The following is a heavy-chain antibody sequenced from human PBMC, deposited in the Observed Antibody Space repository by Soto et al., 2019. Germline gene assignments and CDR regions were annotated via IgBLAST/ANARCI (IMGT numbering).Heavy chain of an antibody. CDR1: GGSFSGYY. J-gene: IGHJ1*01. CDR3: ARIDYGDYVRGEYFQH. CDR2: INHSGST. V-gene: IGHV4-34*01. D-gene: IGHD4-17*01. Sequence: SETLSLTCAVYGGSFSGYYWSWIRQPPGKGLEWIGEINHSGSTNYNPSLKSRVTISVDTSKNQFSLKLSSVTAADTAVYYCARIDYGDYVRGEYFQHWGQGTLVTVSS.